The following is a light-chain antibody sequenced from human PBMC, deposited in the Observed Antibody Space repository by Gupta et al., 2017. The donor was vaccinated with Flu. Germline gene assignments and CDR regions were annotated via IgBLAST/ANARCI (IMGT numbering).Light chain of an antibody. CDR2: DEN. CDR1: ISNGGNKY. V-gene: IGLV1-51*01. J-gene: IGLJ1*01. CDR3: GSSASSMNGYV. Sequence: KATISSSGSISNGGNKYVSWFQKLPGKAPKLFIYDENKRPSGVTDRFSGSKSGHSATLAITGLQAEDEADYYCGSSASSMNGYVFGAGTEVTVL.